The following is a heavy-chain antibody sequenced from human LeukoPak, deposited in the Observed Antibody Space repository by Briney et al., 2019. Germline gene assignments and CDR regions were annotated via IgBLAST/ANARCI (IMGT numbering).Heavy chain of an antibody. CDR1: GFTFSSYA. CDR3: AKDQRITMVRGGPFDY. J-gene: IGHJ4*02. D-gene: IGHD3-10*01. CDR2: ISGSGGST. V-gene: IGHV3-23*01. Sequence: GGSLGLSCAASGFTFSSYAMSWVRLAPGKGLEWVSAISGSGGSTYYADSVKGRFTISRDNSKNTLYLQMNSLRAEDTAVYYCAKDQRITMVRGGPFDYWGQGTLVTVSS.